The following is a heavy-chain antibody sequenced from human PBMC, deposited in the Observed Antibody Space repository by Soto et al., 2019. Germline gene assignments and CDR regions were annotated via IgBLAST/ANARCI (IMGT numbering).Heavy chain of an antibody. Sequence: GGSLRLSCAASGFTFSSYAMQWVRQAPGKGLEWVAIISYDGRDEDYADSEKGRFTISKDNSRSTLYVQMNSLRPEDTAVYYCAKGRGYSGYFNGETDSWGQGIMVTVSS. D-gene: IGHD5-12*01. J-gene: IGHJ4*02. CDR2: ISYDGRDE. V-gene: IGHV3-30*04. CDR1: GFTFSSYA. CDR3: AKGRGYSGYFNGETDS.